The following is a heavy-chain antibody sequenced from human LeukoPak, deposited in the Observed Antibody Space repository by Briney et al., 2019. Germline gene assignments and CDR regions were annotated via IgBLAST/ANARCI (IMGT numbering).Heavy chain of an antibody. Sequence: PSETLSLTCAGSGYSISSGYYWGWIRQPPGKGLEWIGYIYYSGSTNYNPSLKSRVTISVDTSKNQFSLKLSSVTAADTAVYYCARGMYYYDSSGYYYDPSEYFQHWGQGTLVTVSS. V-gene: IGHV4-61*01. CDR1: GYSISSGYY. CDR2: IYYSGST. D-gene: IGHD3-22*01. J-gene: IGHJ1*01. CDR3: ARGMYYYDSSGYYYDPSEYFQH.